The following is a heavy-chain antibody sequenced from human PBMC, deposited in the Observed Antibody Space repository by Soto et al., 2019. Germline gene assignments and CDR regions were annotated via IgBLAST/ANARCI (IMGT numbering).Heavy chain of an antibody. CDR2: IKSKTDGGTT. Sequence: EVQLVESGGGLVKPGGSLRLSCAASGFTFSNAWMSWVRQAPGKGLEWVGRIKSKTDGGTTDYAAPVKGRFTISRDDSKHTLYLQMNSLKTEDTAVYYCTALKYSSCWVYYYYYMDVWGKGTTVTVSS. CDR3: TALKYSSCWVYYYYYMDV. J-gene: IGHJ6*03. V-gene: IGHV3-15*01. CDR1: GFTFSNAW. D-gene: IGHD6-19*01.